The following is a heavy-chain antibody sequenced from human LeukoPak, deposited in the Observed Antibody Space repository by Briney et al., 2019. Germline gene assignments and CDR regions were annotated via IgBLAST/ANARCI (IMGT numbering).Heavy chain of an antibody. V-gene: IGHV3-9*01. CDR3: AKFYRSPSGYVAKDAFDI. J-gene: IGHJ3*02. D-gene: IGHD3-22*01. Sequence: SLRLSCAASGFTFDDYAMHWVRQAPGKGLEWVSGISWNSGSIGYADSVKGRFTISRDNAKNSLYLQMNSLRAEDTALYYCAKFYRSPSGYVAKDAFDIWGQGTMVTVSS. CDR2: ISWNSGSI. CDR1: GFTFDDYA.